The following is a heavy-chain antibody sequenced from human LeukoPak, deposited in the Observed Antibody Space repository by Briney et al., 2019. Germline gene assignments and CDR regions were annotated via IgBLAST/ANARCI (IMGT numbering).Heavy chain of an antibody. J-gene: IGHJ5*02. D-gene: IGHD3-10*01. V-gene: IGHV3-21*01. CDR3: ARDRGFGREDWFDP. Sequence: AEGSMRLSCAASGFTFSSYSMNWVRQAPGKGLEWVSSISSSSSYIYYADSVKGRFTISRDNAKNSLYLQMNSLRAEDTAVYYCARDRGFGREDWFDPWGQGTLVTVSS. CDR2: ISSSSSYI. CDR1: GFTFSSYS.